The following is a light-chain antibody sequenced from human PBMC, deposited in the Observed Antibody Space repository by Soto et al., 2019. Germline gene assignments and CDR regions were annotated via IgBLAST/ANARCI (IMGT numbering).Light chain of an antibody. V-gene: IGKV3-20*01. CDR2: GAS. CDR3: QQDGSSPFD. CDR1: QSVSSSY. Sequence: EIVLTQSPGTLSLSPGERATLSCRASQSVSSSYLGWYQQKPGQAPRLLIYGASSRATGIPDRFSGSGSGTDFTLTISRLEPEDFAGYFCQQDGSSPFDFGGGTKVEIK. J-gene: IGKJ4*01.